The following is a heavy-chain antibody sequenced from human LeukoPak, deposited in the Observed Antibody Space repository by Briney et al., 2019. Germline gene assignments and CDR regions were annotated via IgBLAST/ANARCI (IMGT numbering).Heavy chain of an antibody. Sequence: PSETLSLTCGVSGGSIRSTNWWSWVRQPPGQGLEWIGEISLSGQTNYSPSLNGRVTMSLDESRNQLSLNLTSVTVADTAIYYCSRESGAFCPFGYWGQGTLVIVPP. D-gene: IGHD1-26*01. J-gene: IGHJ4*02. CDR2: ISLSGQT. CDR3: SRESGAFCPFGY. V-gene: IGHV4/OR15-8*02. CDR1: GGSIRSTNW.